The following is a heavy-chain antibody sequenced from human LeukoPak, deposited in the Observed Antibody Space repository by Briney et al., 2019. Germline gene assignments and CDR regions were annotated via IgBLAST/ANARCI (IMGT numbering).Heavy chain of an antibody. CDR3: ATGLDSGWNNRAFDI. CDR1: GYTLTELS. Sequence: ASVKVSCKVSGYTLTELSMHWVRQAPGKGLEWMGGFDPEDGETIYAQKFQGRVTMTEDTSTDTAYMELSSLRSEDTAVYYCATGLDSGWNNRAFDIWGQGTMVTVSS. V-gene: IGHV1-24*01. J-gene: IGHJ3*02. D-gene: IGHD1/OR15-1a*01. CDR2: FDPEDGET.